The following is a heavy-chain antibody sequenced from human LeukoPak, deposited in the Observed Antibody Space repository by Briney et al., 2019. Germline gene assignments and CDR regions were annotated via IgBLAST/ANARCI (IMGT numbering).Heavy chain of an antibody. J-gene: IGHJ4*02. CDR3: AKVPYYDFWSGYYSYFDY. V-gene: IGHV3-23*01. Sequence: GGSLRLSCAASGFTFSSYAMSWVRQAPGKGLEWVSAISGSGGSTYHADSVKGRFTISRDNSKDTLYLQMNSLRAEDTAVYYCAKVPYYDFWSGYYSYFDYWGQGTLVTVSS. D-gene: IGHD3-3*01. CDR1: GFTFSSYA. CDR2: ISGSGGST.